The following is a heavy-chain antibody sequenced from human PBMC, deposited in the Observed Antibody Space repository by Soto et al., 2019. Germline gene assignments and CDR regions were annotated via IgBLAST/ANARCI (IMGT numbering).Heavy chain of an antibody. CDR3: AREGEEVYYGMDV. D-gene: IGHD1-26*01. CDR1: GFTVSSNY. J-gene: IGHJ6*02. CDR2: IYSGGST. Sequence: TGGSLRLSCAASGFTVSSNYMSWVRQAPGKGLEWVSVIYSGGSTYYADSVKGRFTISRDNSKNTLYLQMNSLRAEDTAVYYCAREGEEVYYGMDVWGQGTTVTVSS. V-gene: IGHV3-53*01.